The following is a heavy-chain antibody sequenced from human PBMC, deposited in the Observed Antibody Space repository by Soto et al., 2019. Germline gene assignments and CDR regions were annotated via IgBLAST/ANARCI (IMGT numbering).Heavy chain of an antibody. V-gene: IGHV3-23*01. CDR1: GFTFSSYA. CDR3: ARLTVTTSDDALDI. J-gene: IGHJ3*02. Sequence: EVQLLESGGGLVQPGGSLRLSCAASGFTFSSYAMSCVRQAPGKGLEWVSLISGSGATTDYADSVKGRFTISTDNSKNKLYLQMNSLRVEDTDVYYCARLTVTTSDDALDIWGQGTMVTVSS. D-gene: IGHD4-17*01. CDR2: ISGSGATT.